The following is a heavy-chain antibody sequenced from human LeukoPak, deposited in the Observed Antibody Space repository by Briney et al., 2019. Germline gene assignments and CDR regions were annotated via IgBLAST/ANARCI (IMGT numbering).Heavy chain of an antibody. CDR2: INHSGST. CDR1: GGSFSDYY. J-gene: IGHJ6*03. V-gene: IGHV4-34*01. D-gene: IGHD3-10*01. Sequence: SETLPLTCAVYGGSFSDYYWSWIRQPPGKGLEWIGEINHSGSTNYNPSLKSRVTISVDTSKNLFSLKLSSVTAADTAVYYCARIPTYGSGIYYYYSYYMDVWGKGTTVTVSS. CDR3: ARIPTYGSGIYYYYSYYMDV.